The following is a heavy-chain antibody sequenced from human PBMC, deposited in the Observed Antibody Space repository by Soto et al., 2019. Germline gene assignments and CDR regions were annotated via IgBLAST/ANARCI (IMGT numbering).Heavy chain of an antibody. CDR1: GVNFIGYS. CDR3: ARGRVEDSSGWATYFDY. V-gene: IGHV3-64*01. CDR2: INANGVNT. Sequence: GGSLRLSCTASGVNFIGYSMFWVRQAPGKGLEYVSAINANGVNTFYAKSVKGRFTISRDNSKNTMYLQMGSLRAEDMAVYYCARGRVEDSSGWATYFDYWGQGTLVTVSS. J-gene: IGHJ4*02. D-gene: IGHD6-19*01.